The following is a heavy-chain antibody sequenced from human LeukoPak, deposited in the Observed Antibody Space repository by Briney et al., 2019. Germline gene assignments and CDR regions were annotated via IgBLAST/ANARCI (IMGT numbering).Heavy chain of an antibody. D-gene: IGHD6-6*01. Sequence: ASVKVSCKASGYTFTGYYMHWVRQAPGQGLEWMGWINPNSGGTNYAQKFQGWVTMTRDTSISTAYMELSRLRPDDTAVYYCARDGYSSSPEDYYYYGMDVWGQGTTVTVSS. J-gene: IGHJ6*02. CDR3: ARDGYSSSPEDYYYYGMDV. CDR1: GYTFTGYY. V-gene: IGHV1-2*04. CDR2: INPNSGGT.